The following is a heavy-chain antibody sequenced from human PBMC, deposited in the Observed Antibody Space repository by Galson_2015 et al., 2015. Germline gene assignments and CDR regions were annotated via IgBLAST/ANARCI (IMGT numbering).Heavy chain of an antibody. V-gene: IGHV3-48*03. J-gene: IGHJ6*03. CDR3: AKPTVTAVSSGYTDA. D-gene: IGHD4-17*01. CDR2: ITSTGDTT. Sequence: SLRLSCAASAFAFSIYDMNWLRQAPGKGLEWDSYITSTGDTTYYADSVKGRFTVSRDKAKNTLFLQMNRLRAEDTALHYCAKPTVTAVSSGYTDAWGKGTTVT. CDR1: AFAFSIYD.